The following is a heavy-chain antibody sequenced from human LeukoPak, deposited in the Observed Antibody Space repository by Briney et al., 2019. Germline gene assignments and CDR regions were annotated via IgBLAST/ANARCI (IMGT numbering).Heavy chain of an antibody. CDR3: AKSWSGYYHYYVDV. V-gene: IGHV3-30*02. CDR1: GFTFSTYA. CDR2: IRNDGTNK. Sequence: GRSLRLACATSGFTFSTYAMHSVRQAPGKGLEWVASIRNDGTNKNHVDSVKGRFTIFRDNSKISLFLQMDSLRPEDTAIYYCAKSWSGYYHYYVDVWGEETTVTVSS. J-gene: IGHJ6*03. D-gene: IGHD3-3*01.